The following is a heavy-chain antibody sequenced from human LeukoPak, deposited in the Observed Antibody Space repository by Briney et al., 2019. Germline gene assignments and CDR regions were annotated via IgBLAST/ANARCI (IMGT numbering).Heavy chain of an antibody. CDR3: AKDRSSWPQIYYYYYMDV. Sequence: PGGSLRLSCAASGFTFSSYGMHWVRQAPGKGLEWVAFIRYDGSNKYYADSVKGRFTISRDNSKNTLYLQMSSLRAEDTAVYYCAKDRSSWPQIYYYYYMDVWGKGTTVTVSS. J-gene: IGHJ6*03. D-gene: IGHD6-13*01. V-gene: IGHV3-30*02. CDR2: IRYDGSNK. CDR1: GFTFSSYG.